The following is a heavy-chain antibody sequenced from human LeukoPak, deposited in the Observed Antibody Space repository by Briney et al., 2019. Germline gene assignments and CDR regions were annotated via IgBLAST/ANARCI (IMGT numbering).Heavy chain of an antibody. CDR1: GFTFSSYA. J-gene: IGHJ4*02. CDR2: ISGSGGST. V-gene: IGHV3-23*01. CDR3: ARDRHSGRFYTIDY. Sequence: GGSLRLSCAASGFTFSSYAMSWVRQAPGKGLEWVSAISGSGGSTYYADSVKGRFTISRDNSKNTLYLQMSSLRADDTAVYYCARDRHSGRFYTIDYWGQGTLVTVSS. D-gene: IGHD1-26*01.